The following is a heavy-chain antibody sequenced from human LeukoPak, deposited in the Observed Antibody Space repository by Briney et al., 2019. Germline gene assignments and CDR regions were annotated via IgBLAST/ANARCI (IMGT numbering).Heavy chain of an antibody. CDR2: IIPIFGTA. CDR3: ARDPSKDPTAGWFDP. Sequence: SVKVSCKASGGTFSSYAISWVRQAPGQGLEWMGRIIPIFGTANYAQKFQGRVTITTDESTSTAYMELSSLRSEDTAVYYCARDPSKDPTAGWFDPWGQGTLVTVSS. D-gene: IGHD4-11*01. CDR1: GGTFSSYA. V-gene: IGHV1-69*05. J-gene: IGHJ5*02.